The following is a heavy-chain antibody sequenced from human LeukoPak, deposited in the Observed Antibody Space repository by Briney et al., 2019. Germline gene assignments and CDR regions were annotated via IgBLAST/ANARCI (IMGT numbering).Heavy chain of an antibody. Sequence: GGSLRLSCAASGFTFSSYAMHWVRQAPGKGLGYVSAISSNGGSTYYANSVKGRFTISRDNSKNTLYLQMGSLRAEDMAVYYCARGRIAAAFDYWGQGTLVTVSS. CDR2: ISSNGGST. V-gene: IGHV3-64*01. J-gene: IGHJ4*02. CDR1: GFTFSSYA. D-gene: IGHD6-13*01. CDR3: ARGRIAAAFDY.